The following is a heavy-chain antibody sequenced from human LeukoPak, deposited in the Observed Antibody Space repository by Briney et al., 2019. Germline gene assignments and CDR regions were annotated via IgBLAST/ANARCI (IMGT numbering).Heavy chain of an antibody. J-gene: IGHJ6*02. CDR3: APGGRYYYYGMDV. Sequence: PSETLSLTCTVSGGSISSGGYYWSWIRQHPGKGLEWIGYIYYSGSTYYNPSLKSRVTISVDTSKNQFSLKLSSVTAADTAVYYCAPGGRYYYYGMDVWGQGTTVTVSS. CDR1: GGSISSGGYY. D-gene: IGHD1-26*01. V-gene: IGHV4-31*03. CDR2: IYYSGST.